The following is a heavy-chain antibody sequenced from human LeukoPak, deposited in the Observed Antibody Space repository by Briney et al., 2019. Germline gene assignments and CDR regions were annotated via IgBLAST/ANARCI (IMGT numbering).Heavy chain of an antibody. J-gene: IGHJ3*02. CDR2: IYYSGST. Sequence: PSETLSLTCTVSGGSISSSSYYWGWIRQPPGKGLECIGSIYYSGSTYYNPSLKSRVTISVDTSKNQFSLKLSSVTAADTAVYYCARDPIRITMIVVPRWAFDIWGQGTMVTVSS. CDR3: ARDPIRITMIVVPRWAFDI. D-gene: IGHD3-22*01. CDR1: GGSISSSSYY. V-gene: IGHV4-39*07.